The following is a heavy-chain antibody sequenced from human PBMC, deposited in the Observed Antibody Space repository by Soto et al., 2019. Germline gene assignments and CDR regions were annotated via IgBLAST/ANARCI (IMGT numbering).Heavy chain of an antibody. CDR2: ISGSGGST. Sequence: GGSLRLSCAASGFTFSSYAMSWVRQAPGKGLEWVSAISGSGGSTYYADSVKGRFTITRDNSKNTLYLRMNSLRAEDTDLYCWAGGSASGENYAFDIWGQGTMVTVSS. CDR1: GFTFSSYA. V-gene: IGHV3-23*01. D-gene: IGHD6-6*01. J-gene: IGHJ3*02. CDR3: AGGSASGENYAFDI.